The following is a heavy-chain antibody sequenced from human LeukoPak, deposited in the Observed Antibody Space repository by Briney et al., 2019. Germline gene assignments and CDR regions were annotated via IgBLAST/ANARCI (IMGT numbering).Heavy chain of an antibody. V-gene: IGHV4-31*03. D-gene: IGHD3-10*01. CDR3: ARVSGDGPYSWFDP. CDR2: IYYSGST. CDR1: GGSISSGGYY. Sequence: TLSLTCTVSGGSISSGGYYWSWIRQHPGKGLEWIGYIYYSGSTYYNPSLKSRVTISVDTSKNQFSLKLSSVTAADTAVYYCARVSGDGPYSWFDPWGQGTLVTVSS. J-gene: IGHJ5*02.